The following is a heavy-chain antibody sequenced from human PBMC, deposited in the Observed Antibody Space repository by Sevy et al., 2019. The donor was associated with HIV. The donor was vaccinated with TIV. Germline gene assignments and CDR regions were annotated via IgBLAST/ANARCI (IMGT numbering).Heavy chain of an antibody. CDR1: GGSFSGYY. J-gene: IGHJ4*02. V-gene: IGHV4-34*01. CDR3: ARGRRIAVAGTGFDY. CDR2: INHSGST. D-gene: IGHD6-19*01. Sequence: SETLSLTCAVYGGSFSGYYWSWIRQPPGKGLEWIGEINHSGSTNYNPSLKSRVTISVDTSKNQFSLKLSSVTAADTAVYYCARGRRIAVAGTGFDYWGQGTLVTVSS.